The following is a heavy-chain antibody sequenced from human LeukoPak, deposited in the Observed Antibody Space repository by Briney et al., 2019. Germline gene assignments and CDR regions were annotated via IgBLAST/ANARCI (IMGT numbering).Heavy chain of an antibody. Sequence: GGSLRLSCVASGITLSTYWMHWVRQAPGKGLVWVSRINSDGSSTSYADSVKGRFTISRDNAKNTLYLQMNSLRAEDTAVYYCARVSSGSYFGYYYYYMDVWGKGTTVTVSS. D-gene: IGHD1-26*01. CDR1: GITLSTYW. V-gene: IGHV3-74*01. J-gene: IGHJ6*03. CDR2: INSDGSST. CDR3: ARVSSGSYFGYYYYYMDV.